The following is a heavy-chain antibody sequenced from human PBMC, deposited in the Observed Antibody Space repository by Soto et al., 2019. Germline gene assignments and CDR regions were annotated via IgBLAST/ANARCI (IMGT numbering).Heavy chain of an antibody. CDR2: ITSTSSAI. D-gene: IGHD5-18*01. CDR1: GFPFSFYS. J-gene: IGHJ4*02. Sequence: GSLRLSCAASGFPFSFYSMNWVRQAPGKGLEWIAYITSTSSAIYYADSVKGRFTISRDNSKNTLYLQMNSLRAEDTAVYYCAKDRKRYSYGMYYFDYWGQGTLVTVSS. V-gene: IGHV3-48*01. CDR3: AKDRKRYSYGMYYFDY.